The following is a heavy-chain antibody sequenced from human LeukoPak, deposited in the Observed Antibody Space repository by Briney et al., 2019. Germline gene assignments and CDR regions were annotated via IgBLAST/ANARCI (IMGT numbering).Heavy chain of an antibody. CDR3: AKDTGSGYDILTGSINALDY. D-gene: IGHD3-9*01. V-gene: IGHV3-43D*03. CDR1: GFTFDDYA. Sequence: GGSLRLSCAASGFTFDDYAMHWVRQAPGKGLEWVSLISWDGGSTYYADSVKGRFTISRDNSKNSLYLQMNSLRAEDTALYYCAKDTGSGYDILTGSINALDYWGQGTLVTVSS. J-gene: IGHJ4*02. CDR2: ISWDGGST.